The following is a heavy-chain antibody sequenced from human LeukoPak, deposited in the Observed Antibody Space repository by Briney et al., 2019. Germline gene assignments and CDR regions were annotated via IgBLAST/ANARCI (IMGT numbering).Heavy chain of an antibody. CDR2: IYYGGSGSGST. Sequence: PSETLSLTCSVSGGSITSPTSFWGWIRQPPGKGLEWIGSIYYGGSGSGSTYYNPSLKSRVTISGDTSKNQFSLKVNSVTAADTAVYYCAPTRPSASWNFWGQGTLVTVSS. J-gene: IGHJ4*02. CDR3: APTRPSASWNF. V-gene: IGHV4-39*01. CDR1: GGSITSPTSF. D-gene: IGHD2-2*01.